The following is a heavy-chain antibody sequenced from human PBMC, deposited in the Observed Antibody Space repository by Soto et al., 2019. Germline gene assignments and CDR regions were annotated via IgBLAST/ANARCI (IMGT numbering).Heavy chain of an antibody. Sequence: QVQLVQSGAEVKKPGSSVKVSCQASGGTFNNFAFTWVRQAPGQGLEWLGGIMPVFHTTNIAQTFQDRITVTADDFTTTVYMEMTSLRYDDTSVYYCATATISPFSATLYHYGVDVWGQGTTVTVSS. CDR1: GGTFNNFA. V-gene: IGHV1-69*01. CDR2: IMPVFHTT. D-gene: IGHD2-15*01. J-gene: IGHJ6*02. CDR3: ATATISPFSATLYHYGVDV.